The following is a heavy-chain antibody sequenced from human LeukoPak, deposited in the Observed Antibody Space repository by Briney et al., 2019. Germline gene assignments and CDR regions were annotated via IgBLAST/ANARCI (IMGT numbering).Heavy chain of an antibody. D-gene: IGHD2-2*01. CDR2: IYHSGST. CDR1: GGSISSGGYY. CDR3: ARGVVGSRDAFGI. Sequence: SQTLSLTCTVSGGSISSGGYYWSWIRQPPGKGLEWIGYIYHSGSTYYNPSLKSRVTISVDRSKNQFSLKLSSVTAADTAVYYCARGVVGSRDAFGIWGQGTMVTVSS. J-gene: IGHJ3*02. V-gene: IGHV4-30-2*01.